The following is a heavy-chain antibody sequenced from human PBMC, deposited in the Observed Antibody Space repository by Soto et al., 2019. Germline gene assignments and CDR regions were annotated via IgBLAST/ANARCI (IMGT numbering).Heavy chain of an antibody. V-gene: IGHV3-7*04. J-gene: IGHJ4*02. Sequence: GGSLRLSCAASGFTFSNYWMSWVRQAPGKGLEWVASIKQDGSDKYYVDSVKGRFTISRENAKNSLYLQMNSLRAEDTAVYYCARGQLTTVTTTLYYWGQGTLVTVSS. D-gene: IGHD4-17*01. CDR1: GFTFSNYW. CDR3: ARGQLTTVTTTLYY. CDR2: IKQDGSDK.